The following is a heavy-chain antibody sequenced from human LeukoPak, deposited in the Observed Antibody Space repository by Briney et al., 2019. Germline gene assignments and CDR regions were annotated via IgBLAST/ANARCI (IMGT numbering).Heavy chain of an antibody. Sequence: GGSLRLSFSASGFTVISISMNWVRQAPGKGLEWVLSISSSSRYIYYADSVKGRFTMSRDNATNSLYLQMNSLRAEDTAVYYCASSHRRFTLRGPWGQGTLVTVSS. CDR3: ASSHRRFTLRGP. CDR2: ISSSSRYI. V-gene: IGHV3-21*01. CDR1: GFTVISIS. J-gene: IGHJ5*02.